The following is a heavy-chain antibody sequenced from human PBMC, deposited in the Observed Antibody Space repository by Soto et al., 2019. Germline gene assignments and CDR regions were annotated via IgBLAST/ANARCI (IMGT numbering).Heavy chain of an antibody. CDR1: GRTLSGHY. V-gene: IGHV3-72*01. D-gene: IGHD3-22*01. CDR3: VRATYFSDSSGYTRCLDY. Sequence: GSLRLSCAGSGRTLSGHYMGWVRQAPGKGLEWVGRSKDKPQGYSTAYAASVKGRFTPSRDASKNSAYLQMHSLKTEDTAVYYCVRATYFSDSSGYTRCLDYWGQGTLVTVSS. CDR2: SKDKPQGYST. J-gene: IGHJ4*02.